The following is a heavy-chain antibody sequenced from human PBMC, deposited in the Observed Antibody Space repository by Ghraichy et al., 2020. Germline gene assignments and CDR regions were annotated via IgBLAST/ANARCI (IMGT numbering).Heavy chain of an antibody. V-gene: IGHV4-38-2*02. Sequence: ETLSLTCTVSDYSISRGYYWVWIRQPPGKGLEWIANIYHSGSIHYNPSLKSRVTISVDTSKNQLSLKLSSVTAADTAVYYCARDRGDYFDYWGQGTLVTVSS. CDR3: ARDRGDYFDY. CDR1: DYSISRGYY. J-gene: IGHJ4*02. D-gene: IGHD5-24*01. CDR2: IYHSGSI.